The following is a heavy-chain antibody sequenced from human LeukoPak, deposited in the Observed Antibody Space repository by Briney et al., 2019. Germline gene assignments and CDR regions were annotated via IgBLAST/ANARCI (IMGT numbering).Heavy chain of an antibody. CDR3: ARDEASGSYFLDDAFDI. J-gene: IGHJ3*02. V-gene: IGHV1-18*04. D-gene: IGHD1-26*01. CDR1: GYTFTSYY. Sequence: ASVKVSCKASGYTFTSYYMHWVRQAPGQGLEWMGWISAYNGNTNYAQKLQGRVTMTTDTSTSTAYMELRSLRSDDTAVYYCARDEASGSYFLDDAFDIWGQGTMVTVSS. CDR2: ISAYNGNT.